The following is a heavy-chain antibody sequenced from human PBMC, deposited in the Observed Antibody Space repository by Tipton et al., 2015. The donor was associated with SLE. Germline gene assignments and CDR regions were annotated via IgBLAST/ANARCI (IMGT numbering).Heavy chain of an antibody. CDR2: FYYTGRS. J-gene: IGHJ5*02. D-gene: IGHD2-21*01. V-gene: IGHV4-39*07. Sequence: TLSLTCTVSGGSITSSSFYWGWVRQPPGKGLEWVGSFYYTGRSYYNPSLKSRVTISVNTSKNQFSLRLSSVTAADTAMFYCARAGGGDSNWFDPWGQGTLVTVSS. CDR3: ARAGGGDSNWFDP. CDR1: GGSITSSSFY.